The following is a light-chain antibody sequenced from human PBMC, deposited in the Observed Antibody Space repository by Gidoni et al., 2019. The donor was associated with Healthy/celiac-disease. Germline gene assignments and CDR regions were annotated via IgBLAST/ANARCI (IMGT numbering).Light chain of an antibody. CDR3: QQYNSYWT. CDR1: QRISSW. J-gene: IGKJ1*01. V-gene: IGKV1-5*03. Sequence: DIQMTQSPSTLSASVGDRVTITCRASQRISSWLAWYQQKPGKAPKLLIYKASSLESGVPSRFSGSGSGTEFTLTISSLQPDDFATYYCQQYNSYWTFXQXTKVEIK. CDR2: KAS.